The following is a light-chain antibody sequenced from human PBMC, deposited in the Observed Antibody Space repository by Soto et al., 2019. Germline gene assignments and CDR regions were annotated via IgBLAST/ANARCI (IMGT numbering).Light chain of an antibody. J-gene: IGKJ5*01. CDR2: GAS. V-gene: IGKV3-20*01. CDR1: QTVSSNY. CDR3: QQYTGPPTT. Sequence: EILLTQSPDTLSLYPGERATLSCRASQTVSSNYLAWCQQRPGQAPRLLIYGASTRAAGIPDRFSGSGSGTDFTLTITRLEPEDSAVYFCQQYTGPPTTFGHGTRLEI.